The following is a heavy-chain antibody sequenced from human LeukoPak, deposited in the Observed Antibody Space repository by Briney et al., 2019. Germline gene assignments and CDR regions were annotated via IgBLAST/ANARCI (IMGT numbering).Heavy chain of an antibody. D-gene: IGHD2-15*01. CDR1: GFTFSSYA. V-gene: IGHV3-30-3*01. Sequence: ARSLRLSCAASGFTFSSYAMHWVRQAPGKGLEWVAVISYDGSNKYYADSVKGRFTISRDNSKNTLYLQMNSLRAEDAAVYYCARAPPYCSGGSCYLDYWGQGTLVTVSS. CDR2: ISYDGSNK. CDR3: ARAPPYCSGGSCYLDY. J-gene: IGHJ4*02.